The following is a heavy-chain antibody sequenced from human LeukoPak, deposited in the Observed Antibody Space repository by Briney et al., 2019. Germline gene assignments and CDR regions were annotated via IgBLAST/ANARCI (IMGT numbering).Heavy chain of an antibody. CDR3: AKDLPDIVVLPAVFDY. V-gene: IGHV3-23*01. Sequence: GGSLRLSCAASGFTFSSYAMSWVRQAPWKGLEWVSAISGSGGSTYYADSVKGRFTISRDNSKSTLYLQMNSLRAEDTAVYYCAKDLPDIVVLPAVFDYWGQGTLVTVSS. CDR1: GFTFSSYA. CDR2: ISGSGGST. J-gene: IGHJ4*02. D-gene: IGHD2-2*01.